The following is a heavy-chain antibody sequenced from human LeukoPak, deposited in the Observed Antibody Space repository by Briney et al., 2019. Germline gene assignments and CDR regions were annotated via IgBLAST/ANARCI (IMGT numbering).Heavy chain of an antibody. J-gene: IGHJ4*02. Sequence: SETLSLTCTVSGYSISSGYYWGWIRQPPGKGLKWIGSIYHSGSTYYNPSLKSRVTISVDTPKNQFSLKLSSVTAADTAVYYCARVEYDILTGYYNPPYFDYWGQGTLVTVSS. CDR2: IYHSGST. D-gene: IGHD3-9*01. CDR3: ARVEYDILTGYYNPPYFDY. V-gene: IGHV4-38-2*02. CDR1: GYSISSGYY.